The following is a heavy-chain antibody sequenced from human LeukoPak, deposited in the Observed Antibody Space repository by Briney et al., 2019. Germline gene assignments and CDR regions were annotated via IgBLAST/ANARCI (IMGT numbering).Heavy chain of an antibody. V-gene: IGHV4-34*01. CDR2: ISQSGST. D-gene: IGHD6-13*01. CDR1: GGSFSFYY. Sequence: PSETLSLTCGVSGGSFSFYYWSWIRQPPGKGLEWIGEISQSGSTNYNPSLKSRVNISLDTSENQFSLKLSSVTAADTAVYYCARAYSSSWYWNWFDPWGQGTLVTVSS. CDR3: ARAYSSSWYWNWFDP. J-gene: IGHJ5*02.